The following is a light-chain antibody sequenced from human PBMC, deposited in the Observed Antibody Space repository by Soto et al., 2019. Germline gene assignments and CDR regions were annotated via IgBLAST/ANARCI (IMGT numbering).Light chain of an antibody. V-gene: IGKV3-20*01. CDR3: QQYVSSYT. CDR2: GTS. Sequence: EIGLTQSPGTLSLSPGERATLSCRASQSVRNNDLAWYQQQPGQAPRLLIYGTSTRDTGIPDRFSGSGSGTDFTLTISRLEPEDFAVYYCQQYVSSYTFGPGTKVEIK. J-gene: IGKJ3*01. CDR1: QSVRNND.